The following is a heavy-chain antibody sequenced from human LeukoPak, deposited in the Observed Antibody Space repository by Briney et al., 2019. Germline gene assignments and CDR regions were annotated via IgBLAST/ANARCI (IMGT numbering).Heavy chain of an antibody. Sequence: GGSLRLSCAASGFTFSTYWMHWVRQAPGKGLVWVSRIKSDGSTTNYADSVKGRFTISGDNAKNTLYLQMNGLRAEDTAVYYCARGELLDYWGQGTLVTVSS. CDR2: IKSDGSTT. D-gene: IGHD1-7*01. CDR1: GFTFSTYW. V-gene: IGHV3-74*01. CDR3: ARGELLDY. J-gene: IGHJ4*02.